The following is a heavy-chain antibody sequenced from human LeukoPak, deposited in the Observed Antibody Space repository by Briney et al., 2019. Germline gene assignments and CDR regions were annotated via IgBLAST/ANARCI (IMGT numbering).Heavy chain of an antibody. CDR1: GGSFSSYY. CDR2: IYTSGST. CDR3: ASVTYYYDSSGYSPNYYYYGMDV. D-gene: IGHD3-22*01. Sequence: SETLSLTCAVYGGSFSSYYWSWIRQPAGKGLEWIGRIYTSGSTNYNPSLKSRVTMSVDTSKNQFSLKLSSVTAADTAVYYCASVTYYYDSSGYSPNYYYYGMDVWGQGTTVTVSS. J-gene: IGHJ6*02. V-gene: IGHV4-59*10.